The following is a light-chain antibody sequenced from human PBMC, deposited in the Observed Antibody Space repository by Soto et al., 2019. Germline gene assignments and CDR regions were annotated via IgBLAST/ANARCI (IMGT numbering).Light chain of an antibody. J-gene: IGKJ5*01. CDR2: GAS. V-gene: IGKV3-20*01. Sequence: ENVLTQSPGTLSLSPGERATLSCRASQTASSYLTWYQQRPGQAPRLLISGASRRATGIPDRFSGSGSGTDFTLTISRLEPEDFALYYCQQYGTSPTTFGQGTRLEI. CDR3: QQYGTSPTT. CDR1: QTASSY.